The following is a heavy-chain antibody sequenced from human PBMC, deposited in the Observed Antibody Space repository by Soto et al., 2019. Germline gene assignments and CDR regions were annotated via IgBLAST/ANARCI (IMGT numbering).Heavy chain of an antibody. CDR2: INHSGST. CDR1: GGSFSGYY. CDR3: ARDIVGATLHYYYGMDV. D-gene: IGHD1-26*01. J-gene: IGHJ6*02. V-gene: IGHV4-34*01. Sequence: SETLSLTCAVYGGSFSGYYWSWIRQPPGKGLEWIGEINHSGSTNYNPSLKSRVTISVDTSKNQFSLKLSSVTAADTAVYYCARDIVGATLHYYYGMDVWGQGTTVT.